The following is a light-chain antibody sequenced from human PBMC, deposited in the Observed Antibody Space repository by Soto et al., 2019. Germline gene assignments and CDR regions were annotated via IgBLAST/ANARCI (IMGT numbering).Light chain of an antibody. J-gene: IGKJ4*01. CDR2: DAS. V-gene: IGKV1-33*01. Sequence: DIQLTQSPSSLSASVGDRVTITFQANQDIGNYLNWYQQKPGNAPNLLIYDASELHTGVPSRFSGSGSGTDFSFTISSVQPEDFATYYCQQYDDLLSFGGGTRLEMK. CDR1: QDIGNY. CDR3: QQYDDLLS.